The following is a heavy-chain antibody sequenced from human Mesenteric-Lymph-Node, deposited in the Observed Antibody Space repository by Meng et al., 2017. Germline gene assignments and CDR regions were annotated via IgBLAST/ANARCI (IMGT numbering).Heavy chain of an antibody. Sequence: QVRLEVAGPGLVKPSQTLSLTCTVSGGSINSGDYYWSWIRQPPGKGLEWIGYIYYTGSTYYNPSLKSRVTISMDTSKNQFSLRLSSVTAADTAVYYCARNYYFDYWGQGTLVTVSS. CDR1: GGSINSGDYY. CDR3: ARNYYFDY. V-gene: IGHV4-30-4*01. J-gene: IGHJ4*02. CDR2: IYYTGST.